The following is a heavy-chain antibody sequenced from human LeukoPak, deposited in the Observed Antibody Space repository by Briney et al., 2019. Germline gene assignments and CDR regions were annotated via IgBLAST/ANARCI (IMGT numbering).Heavy chain of an antibody. CDR2: INPNSGGT. V-gene: IGHV1-2*06. D-gene: IGHD2-15*01. Sequence: ASVKVSCKASGYTLTAYYMYWVRQAPGQGLEWMGRINPNSGGTDYAQNFQGRVTMTRDTSISTAYMELSRLRSDDTAVYYCARGYCSGGTCYLVENWLDPWGQGTLVTVSS. J-gene: IGHJ5*02. CDR3: ARGYCSGGTCYLVENWLDP. CDR1: GYTLTAYY.